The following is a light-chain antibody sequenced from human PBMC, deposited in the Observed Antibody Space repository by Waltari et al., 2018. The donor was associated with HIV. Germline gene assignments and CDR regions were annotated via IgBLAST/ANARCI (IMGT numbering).Light chain of an antibody. CDR1: SSNIGAGYD. J-gene: IGLJ1*01. CDR3: QSYDSSLSGSDV. V-gene: IGLV1-40*01. CDR2: NNS. Sequence: VTISCTGSSSNIGAGYDVNWYQQLPGTAPKLLIYNNSNRPSGVPDRFSGSKSGTSASLAITGLQAEDEADYYCQSYDSSLSGSDVFGTGTKVTVL.